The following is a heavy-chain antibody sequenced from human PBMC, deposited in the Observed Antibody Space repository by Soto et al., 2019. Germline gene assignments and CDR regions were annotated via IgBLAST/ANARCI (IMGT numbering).Heavy chain of an antibody. V-gene: IGHV3-30*18. Sequence: SLRLSCAASGFTFSSYGMHWVRQAPGKGLEWVAVISYDGSNKYYADSVKGRFTISRDNSKNTLYLQMNSLRAEDTAVYYCAKDPGENPPSGYSSSRYGVYYYYGMDVWGQGTTVTVSS. J-gene: IGHJ6*02. CDR1: GFTFSSYG. CDR2: ISYDGSNK. D-gene: IGHD6-13*01. CDR3: AKDPGENPPSGYSSSRYGVYYYYGMDV.